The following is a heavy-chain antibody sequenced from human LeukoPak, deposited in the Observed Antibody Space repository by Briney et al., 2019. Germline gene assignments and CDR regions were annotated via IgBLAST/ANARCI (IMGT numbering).Heavy chain of an antibody. CDR1: GFTFRNYG. CDR3: ARDTWLRYFDY. CDR2: ISGAGGNV. J-gene: IGHJ4*02. D-gene: IGHD2/OR15-2a*01. V-gene: IGHV3-48*01. Sequence: GGSLRLSCAASGFTFRNYGLSWVRQAPGKGLEWVSYISGAGGNVNYADSVKGRFIISRDNAKNSLYLQMNSLRAEDTAVYYCARDTWLRYFDYWGQGTLVTV.